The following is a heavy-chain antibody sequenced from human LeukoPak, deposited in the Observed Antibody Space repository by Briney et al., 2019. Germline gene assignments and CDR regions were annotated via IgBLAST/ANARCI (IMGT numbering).Heavy chain of an antibody. J-gene: IGHJ5*02. V-gene: IGHV3-21*01. D-gene: IGHD3-3*01. CDR1: GFTFSSYS. CDR2: ISSSSSYI. CDR3: ARGLWSGYYSSTGYNWFDP. Sequence: GGSLRLSCAASGFTFSSYSMNWVRQAPGKGLEWVSSISSSSSYIYYADSVKGRFTISRDNAKNSLYLQMNSLRAEDTAVYYCARGLWSGYYSSTGYNWFDPWGQGTLVTVSS.